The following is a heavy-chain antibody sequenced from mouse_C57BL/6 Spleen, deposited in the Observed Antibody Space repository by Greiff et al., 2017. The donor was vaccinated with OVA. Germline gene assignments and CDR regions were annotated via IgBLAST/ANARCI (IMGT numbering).Heavy chain of an antibody. Sequence: EVQVVESGEGLVKPGGSLKLSCAASGFTFSSYAMSWVRQTPEKRLEWVAYISSGGDYIYYADTVKGRFTISRDNARNTLYLQMSSLKSEDTAMYYCTRDGYDYDHWYFDVWGTGTTVTVSS. V-gene: IGHV5-9-1*02. J-gene: IGHJ1*03. CDR3: TRDGYDYDHWYFDV. CDR2: ISSGGDYI. D-gene: IGHD2-4*01. CDR1: GFTFSSYA.